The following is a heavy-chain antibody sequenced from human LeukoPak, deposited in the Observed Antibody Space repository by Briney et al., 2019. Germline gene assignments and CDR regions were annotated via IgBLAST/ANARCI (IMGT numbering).Heavy chain of an antibody. J-gene: IGHJ4*02. V-gene: IGHV5-51*01. CDR3: ARRYCTNGVCYSYFDY. D-gene: IGHD2-8*01. CDR2: IYPGDSDT. CDR1: GYSFTSYW. Sequence: GASLKISCKGSGYSFTSYWIGWVRQMPGKGLEWMGIIYPGDSDTRYSPSFQGQVTISADKSISTAYLQWSSLKASDTAMYYCARRYCTNGVCYSYFDYWGQGTLVTVSS.